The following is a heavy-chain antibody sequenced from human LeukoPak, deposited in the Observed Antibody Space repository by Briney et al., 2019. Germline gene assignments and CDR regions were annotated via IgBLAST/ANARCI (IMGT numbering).Heavy chain of an antibody. D-gene: IGHD3-22*01. CDR2: IYSDNT. Sequence: PGGSLRLSCTVSGFTVSSNSMSWVRQAPGKGLEWVSFIYSDNTHYSDSVKGRFTISRDNSKNTLYLQMNSLRAEDTAVYYCARVPIRRHYESTGYYYEDPWGQGTLVTVSS. CDR1: GFTVSSNS. J-gene: IGHJ5*02. CDR3: ARVPIRRHYESTGYYYEDP. V-gene: IGHV3-53*01.